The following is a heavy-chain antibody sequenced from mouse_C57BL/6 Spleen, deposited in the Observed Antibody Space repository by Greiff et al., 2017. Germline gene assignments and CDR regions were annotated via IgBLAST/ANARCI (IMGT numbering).Heavy chain of an antibody. D-gene: IGHD1-1*01. CDR2: IDPSDSYT. CDR3: ARGGTTVVAVDY. CDR1: GYTFTSYW. J-gene: IGHJ2*01. V-gene: IGHV1-69*01. Sequence: VQLQQPGAELVMPGASVKLSCKASGYTFTSYWMHWVKQRPGQGLEWIGEIDPSDSYTNYNQKFKGKSTLTVDKSSSTAYMQLSGLTSEDSAVYYCARGGTTVVAVDYWGQGTTLTVSS.